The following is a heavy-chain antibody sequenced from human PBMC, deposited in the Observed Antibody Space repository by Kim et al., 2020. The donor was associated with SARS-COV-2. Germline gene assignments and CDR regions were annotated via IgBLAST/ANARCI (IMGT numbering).Heavy chain of an antibody. J-gene: IGHJ4*02. D-gene: IGHD2-2*01. CDR3: ARDYLFYDIVVVPYYFDY. V-gene: IGHV3-21*01. CDR2: ISSSSSYI. CDR1: GFTFSSYS. Sequence: GGSLRLSCAASGFTFSSYSMNWVRQAPGKGLEWVSSISSSSSYIYYADSVKGRFTISRDNAKNSLYLQMNSLRAEDTAVYYCARDYLFYDIVVVPYYFDYWGQGTLVTVSS.